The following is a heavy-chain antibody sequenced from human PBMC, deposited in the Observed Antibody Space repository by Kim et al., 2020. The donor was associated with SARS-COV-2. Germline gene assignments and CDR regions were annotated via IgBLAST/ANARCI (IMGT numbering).Heavy chain of an antibody. J-gene: IGHJ4*02. V-gene: IGHV3-30*07. Sequence: RFTISRDNSKNTLYLQMNSLRAEDTAVYYCARDAEGYCTNGVCYTYYFDYWGQGTLVTVSS. CDR3: ARDAEGYCTNGVCYTYYFDY. D-gene: IGHD2-8*01.